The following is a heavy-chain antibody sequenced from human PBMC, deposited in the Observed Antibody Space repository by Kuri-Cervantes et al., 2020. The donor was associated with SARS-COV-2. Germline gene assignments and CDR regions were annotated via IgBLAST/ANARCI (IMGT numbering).Heavy chain of an antibody. CDR3: ARHRRWGSIVARPGYFDY. D-gene: IGHD6-6*01. Sequence: SETLSLTCTVSGASISSSTYYWGWNRQSPGKGLEWLGSIYESGDTYYSSSLKIRLSLSVDTSKNQFSLKLTSVTAADTAIYYCARHRRWGSIVARPGYFDYWGQGTLVTVSS. J-gene: IGHJ4*02. CDR1: GASISSSTYY. V-gene: IGHV4-39*01. CDR2: IYESGDT.